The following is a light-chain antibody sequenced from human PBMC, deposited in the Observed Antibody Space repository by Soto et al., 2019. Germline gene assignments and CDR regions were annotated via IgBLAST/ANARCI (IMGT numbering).Light chain of an antibody. Sequence: DIQMTQSPSSLSASVGNRVTITVDASQDSATYLNWYQQKPGKAPNLLIYDASNLETGVPSRFSGGGSGTHFTFTISNLQPEDIATYYCQQYDNLPPTWTFGQGTKV. J-gene: IGKJ1*01. CDR2: DAS. CDR3: QQYDNLPPTWT. V-gene: IGKV1-33*01. CDR1: QDSATY.